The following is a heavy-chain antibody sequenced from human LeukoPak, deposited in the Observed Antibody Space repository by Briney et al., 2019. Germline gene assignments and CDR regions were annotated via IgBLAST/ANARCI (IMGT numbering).Heavy chain of an antibody. Sequence: PGGSLRLSCAASRFSFSTYGMHWVRQVPGKGPVWVSRINSDGSRTIYADSVKGRFTISRDNAKNTLYLQMDSLRAEDTAMYYCAGRWSFDYWGQGALVTVSS. CDR3: AGRWSFDY. CDR1: RFSFSTYG. J-gene: IGHJ4*02. V-gene: IGHV3-74*01. D-gene: IGHD2-15*01. CDR2: INSDGSRT.